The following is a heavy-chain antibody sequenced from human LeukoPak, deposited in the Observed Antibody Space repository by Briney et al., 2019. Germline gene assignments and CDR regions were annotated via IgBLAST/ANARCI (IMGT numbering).Heavy chain of an antibody. V-gene: IGHV3-21*01. Sequence: GGSLRLSCAASGFTFSSYSMNWVRQAPGKGLEWVSSISSSSSYIYYADSVKGRFTISRDNAKNSLYLQMNSLRAEDTAVYYCARDGGSSSWYEQFDYWGQGTLVTVSS. CDR2: ISSSSSYI. J-gene: IGHJ4*02. D-gene: IGHD6-13*01. CDR1: GFTFSSYS. CDR3: ARDGGSSSWYEQFDY.